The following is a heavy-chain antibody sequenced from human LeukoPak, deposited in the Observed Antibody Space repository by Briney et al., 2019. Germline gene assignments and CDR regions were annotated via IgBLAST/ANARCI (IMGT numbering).Heavy chain of an antibody. J-gene: IGHJ4*02. CDR1: GYTFTGYY. V-gene: IGHV1-2*02. CDR2: INPNSGGT. Sequence: GASVKVSCKASGYTFTGYYMHWVRQAPGQGLEWMGWINPNSGGTNYAQKFQGRVTMTRDTSISTAYMELSRLRSDDTAVYYCARVGVDYSGNIIKYFFDYWGPGTLVTVSS. CDR3: ARVGVDYSGNIIKYFFDY. D-gene: IGHD4-23*01.